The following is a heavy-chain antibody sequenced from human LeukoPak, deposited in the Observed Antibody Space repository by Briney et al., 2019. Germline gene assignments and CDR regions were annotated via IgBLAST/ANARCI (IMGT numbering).Heavy chain of an antibody. Sequence: SETLSLTCTVSGDSITNHSWSWIRQSPGKGLEWIGYIYYSGSTNYNPSLKSRVTISVDTSKNQFSLKLSSVTAADTAVYYCARDGAFDIWGQGTMVTVSS. J-gene: IGHJ3*02. CDR3: ARDGAFDI. CDR2: IYYSGST. V-gene: IGHV4-59*11. CDR1: GDSITNHS.